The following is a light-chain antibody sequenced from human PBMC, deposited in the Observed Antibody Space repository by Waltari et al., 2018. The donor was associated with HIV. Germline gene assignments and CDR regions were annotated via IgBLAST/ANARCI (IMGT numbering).Light chain of an antibody. CDR1: NSNIESNY. CDR3: ASWDDSLNAFV. J-gene: IGLJ1*01. CDR2: RNS. V-gene: IGLV1-47*01. Sequence: QSVLTQPPSASATPGQRITISCSGGNSNIESNYVYWYQQLPGTAPKVFIYRNSQRPSGVPDRFSGSKSGTSASLIISGLRSGDDADYYCASWDDSLNAFVFGTGTKVTVL.